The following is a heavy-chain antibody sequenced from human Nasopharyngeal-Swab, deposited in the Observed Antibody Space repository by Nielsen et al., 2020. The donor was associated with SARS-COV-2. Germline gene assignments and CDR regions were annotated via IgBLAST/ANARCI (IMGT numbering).Heavy chain of an antibody. CDR1: GFTFDDYG. J-gene: IGHJ6*02. CDR3: ARDPRITIFGVVMGNYGMDV. D-gene: IGHD3-3*01. Sequence: GGSLRLSCAASGFTFDDYGMSWVRQAPGKGLEWVAGINWNGGSTGYADSVKGRFTISRDNAKNSLYLQMNSLRAEDTALYYCARDPRITIFGVVMGNYGMDVWGQGTTVTVFS. CDR2: INWNGGST. V-gene: IGHV3-20*04.